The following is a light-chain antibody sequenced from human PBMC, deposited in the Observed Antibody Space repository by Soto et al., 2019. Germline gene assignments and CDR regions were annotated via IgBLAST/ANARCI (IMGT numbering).Light chain of an antibody. V-gene: IGKV3-20*01. CDR1: QSVSSNK. CDR2: AAS. J-gene: IGKJ1*01. Sequence: EVVLTQSPGTLSLSPGDRATLPCRASQSVSSNKLSWYQQTPGQPPRLLIYAASSRAAGLPDSFSGSGSGTDFTLTINRLEPEDVAVYYCQDYGTSWTFGQGTKVDIK. CDR3: QDYGTSWT.